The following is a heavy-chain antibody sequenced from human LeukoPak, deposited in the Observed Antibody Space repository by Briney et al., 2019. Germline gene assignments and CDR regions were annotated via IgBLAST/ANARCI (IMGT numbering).Heavy chain of an antibody. J-gene: IGHJ3*02. CDR1: GFTFSSYW. V-gene: IGHV3-7*04. D-gene: IGHD2-2*01. CDR2: IKQDGSEK. Sequence: PGGSLRLSCAASGFTFSSYWMSWVRQAPGKGLEWVANIKQDGSEKYYVDSVKGRSTISRDNAKNSLYLQMNSLRAEDTAVYYCARGFRVDVVVPAAISDAFDIWGQGTMVTVSS. CDR3: ARGFRVDVVVPAAISDAFDI.